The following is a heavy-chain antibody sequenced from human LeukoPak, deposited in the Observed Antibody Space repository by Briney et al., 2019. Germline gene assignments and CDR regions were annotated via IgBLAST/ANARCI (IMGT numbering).Heavy chain of an antibody. Sequence: GASVKVSCKASGYTFTSYYMHWVRQAPGQGLEWMGIINPSGGSTSYAQKFQGRVTMTRDTSASTVYMELSSLRSEDTAVYYCARGASSGSYSGWFDPWGQGTLVTVSS. V-gene: IGHV1-46*01. J-gene: IGHJ5*02. D-gene: IGHD3-22*01. CDR1: GYTFTSYY. CDR2: INPSGGST. CDR3: ARGASSGSYSGWFDP.